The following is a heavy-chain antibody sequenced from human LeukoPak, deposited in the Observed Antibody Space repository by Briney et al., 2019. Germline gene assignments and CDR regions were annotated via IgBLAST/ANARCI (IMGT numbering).Heavy chain of an antibody. Sequence: GGSLRVSCAASGFTFSDYYMSWIRQAPGKGLEWVSYISSSGSTIYYADSVKGRFTISRDNAKNSLYLQMNSLRAEDTAVYYCASTLGYCSGGSCFLARYYYYYGMDVWGQGTTVTVSS. CDR1: GFTFSDYY. D-gene: IGHD2-15*01. V-gene: IGHV3-11*01. J-gene: IGHJ6*02. CDR3: ASTLGYCSGGSCFLARYYYYYGMDV. CDR2: ISSSGSTI.